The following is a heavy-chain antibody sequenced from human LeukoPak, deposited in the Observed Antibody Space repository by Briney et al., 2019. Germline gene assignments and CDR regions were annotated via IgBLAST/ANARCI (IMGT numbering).Heavy chain of an antibody. CDR2: ISYDGSNK. D-gene: IGHD3-22*01. CDR3: ARAYYDSSGYYYWPAY. CDR1: GFTFSSYA. Sequence: PGGSLRLSCAASGFTFSSYAMHWVRQAPGKGLEWVAVISYDGSNKYYADSVKGRFTISRDNSKNTLYLQMNNLRAEDTAVYYCARAYYDSSGYYYWPAYWGQGTLVTVSS. V-gene: IGHV3-30-3*01. J-gene: IGHJ4*02.